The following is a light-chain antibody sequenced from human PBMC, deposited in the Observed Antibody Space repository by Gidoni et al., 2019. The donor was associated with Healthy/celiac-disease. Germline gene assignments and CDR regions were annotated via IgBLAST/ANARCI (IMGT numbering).Light chain of an antibody. CDR3: HQSYSTPLP. V-gene: IGKV1-39*01. CDR1: QSISSY. J-gene: IGKJ1*01. Sequence: DIQMTQSPSSLSASVGDRVTITCRASQSISSYLNGYQQKPGKAPKLLIYAATSLQSGVPPRFSGSGSGTDFTLTISSLKPEDFATYYCHQSYSTPLPFGQGTKLKSN. CDR2: AAT.